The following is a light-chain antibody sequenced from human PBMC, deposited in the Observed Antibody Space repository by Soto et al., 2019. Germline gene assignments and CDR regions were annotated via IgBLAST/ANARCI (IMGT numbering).Light chain of an antibody. Sequence: DIQMTQSPSTLSASVGDTVIITCRASQSISAWVAWYQQKPGKAPKLLMNDASSLESGVPSRCSGSGSGTEFTLTISSLQPDDLGTYYCQQYNSYYSFGQGTKLEIK. CDR2: DAS. CDR1: QSISAW. V-gene: IGKV1-5*01. CDR3: QQYNSYYS. J-gene: IGKJ2*03.